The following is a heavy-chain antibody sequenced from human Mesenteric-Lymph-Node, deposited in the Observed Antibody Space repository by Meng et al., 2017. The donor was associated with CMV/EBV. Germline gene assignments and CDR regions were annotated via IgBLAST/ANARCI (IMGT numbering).Heavy chain of an antibody. CDR3: TRCGSGNYLYYYDGMDV. V-gene: IGHV3-21*01. Sequence: GESLKISCAASGFTFSSYEMNWVRQAPGKGLEWVSSISSSSSYIYYADSVKGRFTMSRDNAKDSLYLQMNSLTAEDTAIYYCTRCGSGNYLYYYDGMDVWGQGTTVTVSS. CDR2: ISSSSSYI. CDR1: GFTFSSYE. D-gene: IGHD1-26*01. J-gene: IGHJ6*02.